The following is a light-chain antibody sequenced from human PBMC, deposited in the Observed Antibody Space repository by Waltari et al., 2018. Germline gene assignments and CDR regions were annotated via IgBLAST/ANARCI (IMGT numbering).Light chain of an antibody. V-gene: IGLV2-11*01. CDR3: YSYVGSYTSV. J-gene: IGLJ1*01. Sequence: QFALTQPRSVSGSPGQSVTISCTASRSDITDYNSVSWYRQYPGKPPKFMIYAVSKRPSGVPDRFSGSRSGNTASLTISGLQAEDEGDYYCYSYVGSYTSVFGTGTKVTVL. CDR2: AVS. CDR1: RSDITDYNS.